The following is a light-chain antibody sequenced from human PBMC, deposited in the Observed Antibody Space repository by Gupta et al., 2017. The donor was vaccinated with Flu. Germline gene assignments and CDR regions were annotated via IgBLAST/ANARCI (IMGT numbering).Light chain of an antibody. CDR2: GSS. Sequence: QSVLTQPPSVSGAPGQRVTISCPGSSPNSGAGYDVHWYQQLPGRAPKVLIDGSSNRPSGVPDRFFGSKSGISASLAITGLQAEDEADYYCQSYDTSLSGWVFGGGTKVTAL. CDR3: QSYDTSLSGWV. V-gene: IGLV1-40*01. CDR1: SPNSGAGYD. J-gene: IGLJ3*02.